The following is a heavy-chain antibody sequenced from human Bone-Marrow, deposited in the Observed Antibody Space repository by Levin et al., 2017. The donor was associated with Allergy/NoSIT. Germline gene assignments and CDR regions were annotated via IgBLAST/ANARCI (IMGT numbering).Heavy chain of an antibody. V-gene: IGHV4-39*01. CDR3: ARHSRVGDTAYYYYYAMDV. Sequence: KASETLSLTCTVSGGSTSSNLYYWGWIRQPPGKGLEWIGIIHYSGSTHYTPALKSRVTISVDTSKNQFSLKLSSVTAADTAVYYCARHSRVGDTAYYYYYAMDVWGQGTTVTVSS. D-gene: IGHD1-26*01. CDR1: GGSTSSNLYY. J-gene: IGHJ6*02. CDR2: IHYSGST.